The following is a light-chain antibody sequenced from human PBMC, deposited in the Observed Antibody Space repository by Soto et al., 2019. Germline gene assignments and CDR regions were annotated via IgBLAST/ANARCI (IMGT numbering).Light chain of an antibody. J-gene: IGLJ1*01. CDR2: GST. CDR1: TSNIGADYD. CDR3: QSYDTGLYGFG. Sequence: SGLTQPPSVSGAPGQRVTFSCSGSTSNIGADYDVHWYQQLPGKAPRLLIFGSTNRPAGVPDRFSGSKSDTSASLAITGLQAEDEADYYCQSYDTGLYGFGFGSGTKVTVL. V-gene: IGLV1-40*01.